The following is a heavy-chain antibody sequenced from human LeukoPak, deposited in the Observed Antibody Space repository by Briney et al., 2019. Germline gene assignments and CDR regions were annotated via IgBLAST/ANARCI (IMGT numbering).Heavy chain of an antibody. V-gene: IGHV4-39*07. CDR3: ATDSSGRKIFDY. CDR2: IYYSGST. J-gene: IGHJ4*02. Sequence: SETLSLTCTVSGGSISSSNYYWGWIRQPPGKGLEWIGSIYYSGSTYYNPSLKSRVTISVDTSKNQFSLKLSSVTAADTAMYYCATDSSGRKIFDYWGQGTLVTVSS. CDR1: GGSISSSNYY. D-gene: IGHD3-22*01.